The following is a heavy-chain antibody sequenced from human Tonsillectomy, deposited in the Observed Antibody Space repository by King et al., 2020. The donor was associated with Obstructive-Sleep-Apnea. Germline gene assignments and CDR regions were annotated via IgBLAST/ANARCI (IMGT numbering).Heavy chain of an antibody. Sequence: QLQESGPGLVKPSETLSLTCTVSDGSISNYYWTWIRQPPGKGLEWIGYIYYSGSTNCNPSLKRRVTVSVDTSKNQLSLNLTSVTAADTAVYYCARGVPRSKLESGWAPFDIWGQGTMVTVSS. V-gene: IGHV4-59*01. CDR1: DGSISNYY. CDR2: IYYSGST. CDR3: ARGVPRSKLESGWAPFDI. D-gene: IGHD6-19*01. J-gene: IGHJ3*02.